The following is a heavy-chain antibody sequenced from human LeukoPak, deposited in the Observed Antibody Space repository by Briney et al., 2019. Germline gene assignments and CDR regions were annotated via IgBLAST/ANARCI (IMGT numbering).Heavy chain of an antibody. CDR2: INPNSGGT. Sequence: GASVKVSCKASAYTFTGYYMHWVRQAPGQGLEWMGRINPNSGGTNYAQKFQGRVTVTRDTSISTAYMELSRLRSDDTAVYYCARSQAWELPNAFDIRGQGTMVTVSS. V-gene: IGHV1-2*06. J-gene: IGHJ3*02. D-gene: IGHD1-26*01. CDR3: ARSQAWELPNAFDI. CDR1: AYTFTGYY.